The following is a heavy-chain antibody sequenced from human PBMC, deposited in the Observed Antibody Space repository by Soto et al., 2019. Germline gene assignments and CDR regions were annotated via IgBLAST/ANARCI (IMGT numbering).Heavy chain of an antibody. V-gene: IGHV3-30-3*01. CDR3: ARPPKRAVAGITRLHYYYGMDV. D-gene: IGHD6-19*01. CDR2: ISYDGSNK. CDR1: GFTFSSYA. Sequence: GGSLRLSCAASGFTFSSYAMHWVRQAPGKGLEWVAVISYDGSNKYYADSVKGRFTISRDNSKNTLYLQMNSLRAEDTAVYYCARPPKRAVAGITRLHYYYGMDVWGQGTTVTVSS. J-gene: IGHJ6*02.